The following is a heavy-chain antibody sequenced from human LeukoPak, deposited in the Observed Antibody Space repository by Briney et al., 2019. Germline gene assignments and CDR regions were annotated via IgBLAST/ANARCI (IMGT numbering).Heavy chain of an antibody. Sequence: PSETLSLTCTVSGAAITSYYWSWIRQPPGRGLGWIGYIFYSGDTNYNPSLKSRVTVSVDTSKNQFSLKLTSVTAADTAVYFCASSSGWSDAFDYWGQGTLVTVSS. D-gene: IGHD6-19*01. V-gene: IGHV4-59*01. CDR3: ASSSGWSDAFDY. CDR1: GAAITSYY. J-gene: IGHJ4*02. CDR2: IFYSGDT.